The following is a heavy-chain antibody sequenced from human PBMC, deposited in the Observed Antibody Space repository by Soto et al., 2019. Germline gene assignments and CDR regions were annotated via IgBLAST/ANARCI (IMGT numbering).Heavy chain of an antibody. J-gene: IGHJ6*02. CDR2: ISRSSGTI. Sequence: GSLRLSCAASGFTFSSYRMNWVRQAPGKGLEWVSYISRSSGTIYYADSVKGRFTISRDNAKNSLYLQMNSLRAEDTAVYYCARQRSMDVWGQGTTVTVSS. CDR3: ARQRSMDV. CDR1: GFTFSSYR. V-gene: IGHV3-48*01.